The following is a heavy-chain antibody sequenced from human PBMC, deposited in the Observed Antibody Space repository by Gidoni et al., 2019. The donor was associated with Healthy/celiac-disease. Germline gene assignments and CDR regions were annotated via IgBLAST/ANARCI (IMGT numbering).Heavy chain of an antibody. V-gene: IGHV2-5*02. J-gene: IGHJ4*02. Sequence: QITLKESGPTLVQPPQTLTLTCTFSGFSFSPNGVGVGWIRQPPGKALEWLALIYWDDGKRFSPSLKSRLSITKDTSKNQVVLTMTNVDPVDTATYYCAKYLAGSHFDSWGQGTLVTVSS. CDR2: IYWDDGK. CDR3: AKYLAGSHFDS. CDR1: GFSFSPNGVG. D-gene: IGHD2-2*02.